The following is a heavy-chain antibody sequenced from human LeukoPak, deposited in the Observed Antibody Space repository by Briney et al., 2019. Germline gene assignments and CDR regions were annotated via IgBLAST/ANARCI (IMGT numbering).Heavy chain of an antibody. D-gene: IGHD2-2*01. CDR2: IGISSGNT. J-gene: IGHJ4*02. V-gene: IGHV3-48*01. CDR1: GFTFSSYS. CDR3: ARDTKYAFDN. Sequence: PGGSLRLSCAASGFTFSSYSTNWVRQPPGKGLEWISYIGISSGNTKYADSVKGRFTISGDKAKNSVYLQMNSLRVEDTAVYYCARDTKYAFDNWGQGTLVTVSS.